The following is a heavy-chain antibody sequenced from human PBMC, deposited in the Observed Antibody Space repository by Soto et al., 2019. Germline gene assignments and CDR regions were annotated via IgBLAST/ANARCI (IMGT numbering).Heavy chain of an antibody. V-gene: IGHV3-9*01. CDR3: ARAPIANWFGAYCFDS. D-gene: IGHD3-10*01. Sequence: GGSLRLSCVASGFTFDDYAMHWVRQVPGKGLEWVSGIGWNSRNLAYADSVRGRFTISRDNAENSLSLQMNSLRPEDTALYYCARAPIANWFGAYCFDSWGQGSLVTVSS. CDR1: GFTFDDYA. CDR2: IGWNSRNL. J-gene: IGHJ4*02.